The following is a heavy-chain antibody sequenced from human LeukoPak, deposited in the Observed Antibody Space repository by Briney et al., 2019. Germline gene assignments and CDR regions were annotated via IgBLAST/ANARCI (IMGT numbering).Heavy chain of an antibody. Sequence: SETLSLTCTVSGGSISSYYWSWVRQPPGKGLEWIGYIYYSGSTNYNPSLKSRVTISVDTSKNQFSLKLSSVTAADTAVYYCARSMSYDFWSGYQFDYWGQGTLVTVSS. CDR1: GGSISSYY. CDR3: ARSMSYDFWSGYQFDY. CDR2: IYYSGST. D-gene: IGHD3-3*01. V-gene: IGHV4-59*01. J-gene: IGHJ4*02.